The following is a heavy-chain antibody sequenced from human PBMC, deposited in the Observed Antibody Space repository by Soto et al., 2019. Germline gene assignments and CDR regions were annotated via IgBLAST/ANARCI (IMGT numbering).Heavy chain of an antibody. J-gene: IGHJ6*03. CDR3: ARGGLYRFYMDV. CDR1: GFTFSTYW. V-gene: IGHV3-74*01. CDR2: IKGDETRR. Sequence: LVESGGGLVQPGGSLRLSCTASGFTFSTYWMHWVGQVPGKGLVWVSRIKGDETRRNYADSVEGRFTISRDNAKNTVYLQMNSLRDEDTAVYYCARGGLYRFYMDVWGKGTTVTVSS.